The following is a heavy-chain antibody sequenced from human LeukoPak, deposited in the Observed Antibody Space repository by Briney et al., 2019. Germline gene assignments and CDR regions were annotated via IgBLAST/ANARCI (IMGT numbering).Heavy chain of an antibody. V-gene: IGHV3-49*04. J-gene: IGHJ4*02. CDR3: TFHYDFWSGYYNDY. Sequence: PGGSLRLSCTASGFTFGDYAMSWVRQAPGKGLEWVGFIRSKAYGGTTEYAASVKGRFTISRDDSKSIAYLQMNSLKTEDTAVYYCTFHYDFWSGYYNDYWGQGTLVIVSS. CDR2: IRSKAYGGTT. CDR1: GFTFGDYA. D-gene: IGHD3-3*01.